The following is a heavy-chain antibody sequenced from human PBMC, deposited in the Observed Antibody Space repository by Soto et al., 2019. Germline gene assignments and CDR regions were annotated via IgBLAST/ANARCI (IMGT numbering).Heavy chain of an antibody. Sequence: PGGSLRLSCAASGFTFNTYGFHWVRQAPGKGLEWVAVIWSDGNNKYHADSVRGRFTISRDSSKNTLYLQMNSLRVEDTAVYYCARDRGFGETTNYSSSYGMDVWGQGTTVTVSS. V-gene: IGHV3-33*01. D-gene: IGHD3-10*01. CDR2: IWSDGNNK. CDR3: ARDRGFGETTNYSSSYGMDV. J-gene: IGHJ6*02. CDR1: GFTFNTYG.